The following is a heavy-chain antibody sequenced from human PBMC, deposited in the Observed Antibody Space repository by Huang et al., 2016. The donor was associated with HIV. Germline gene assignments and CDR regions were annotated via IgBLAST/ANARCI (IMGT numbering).Heavy chain of an antibody. CDR1: GVSISYSRYY. J-gene: IGHJ6*02. V-gene: IGHV4-39*01. Sequence: QLQLQESGPGLVKPSETLSFTCTVSGVSISYSRYYWGWIRQPPGQGLEYIWSIYYRGGTYYNPTLKGRITMSIDSSKNQFSLKLNSVTAADTAVYYCSRQDEKGYCAGDCSNHYYFGLDVWGHGTTVTVS. D-gene: IGHD2-21*02. CDR3: SRQDEKGYCAGDCSNHYYFGLDV. CDR2: IYYRGGT.